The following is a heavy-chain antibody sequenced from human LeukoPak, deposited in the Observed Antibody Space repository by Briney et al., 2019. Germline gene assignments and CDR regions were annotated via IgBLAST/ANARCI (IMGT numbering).Heavy chain of an antibody. CDR3: ARSSLAVAGSVFDY. CDR2: ISSYNGNT. D-gene: IGHD6-19*01. J-gene: IGHJ4*02. CDR1: GYTFTSYG. Sequence: ASVKVSCKASGYTFTSYGISWVRQAPGQGLEWMGWISSYNGNTHYAQKLQGRVTMTTDTSTSTAYMELRSLRSDDTAVYYCARSSLAVAGSVFDYWGQGTLVIVSS. V-gene: IGHV1-18*01.